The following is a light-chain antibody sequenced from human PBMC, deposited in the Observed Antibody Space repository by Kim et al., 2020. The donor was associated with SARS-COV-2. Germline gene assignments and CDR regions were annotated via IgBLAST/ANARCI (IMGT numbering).Light chain of an antibody. CDR3: QQYGTSPCT. CDR1: QSVTSSY. J-gene: IGKJ2*02. CDR2: GAS. V-gene: IGKV3-20*01. Sequence: IMLTQSPGTLSLSPGERATLSCRASQSVTSSYLAWYQQKPGQAPRLLIYGASSRATGIPERFSGSGSGTDFTLTITRLEPEDFAVYYCQQYGTSPCTFGQGTKLEIK.